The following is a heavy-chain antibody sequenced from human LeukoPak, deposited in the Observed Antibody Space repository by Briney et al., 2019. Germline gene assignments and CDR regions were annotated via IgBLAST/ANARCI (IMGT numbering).Heavy chain of an antibody. D-gene: IGHD1-26*01. CDR3: ARVSCGSYFGYYYYYMDV. CDR2: INSDGRST. CDR1: VFTFSNYW. V-gene: IGHV3-74*01. Sequence: PGGSLRLSCAASVFTFSNYWMHWVRHAPGKGLLWVSRINSDGRSTSYADSVKGRFTISRDNAKNTLYLQMNSLRAEDTAVYYCARVSCGSYFGYYYYYMDVWGKGTAVTVSS. J-gene: IGHJ6*03.